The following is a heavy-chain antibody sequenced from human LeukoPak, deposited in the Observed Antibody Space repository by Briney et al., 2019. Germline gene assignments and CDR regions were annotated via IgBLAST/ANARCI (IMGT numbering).Heavy chain of an antibody. J-gene: IGHJ6*02. CDR1: GYTFTGYH. CDR2: INPNSGGT. V-gene: IGHV1-2*06. D-gene: IGHD3/OR15-3a*01. CDR3: ARDYLDSTWGMDV. Sequence: ASVKVSCKASGYTFTGYHMHWVRQAPGQGLEWMGRINPNSGGTNYAQKFQGRVTMTRDTSISTAYMELSRLRSDDTAVYYCARDYLDSTWGMDVWGQGTTVTVSS.